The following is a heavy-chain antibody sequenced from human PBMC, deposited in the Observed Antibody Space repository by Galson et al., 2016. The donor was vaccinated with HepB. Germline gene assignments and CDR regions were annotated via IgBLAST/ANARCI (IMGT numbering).Heavy chain of an antibody. Sequence: SLRLSCAASGFIFSDHYMDWVRQAPGKGLEWVSSISATGGSTYYADSLKGRFTISRGNSKDTLFLQMNSLRAEDTAVYYCAKDPYYYGSGASVFDSWGQGTLVTVSS. CDR2: ISATGGST. J-gene: IGHJ4*02. V-gene: IGHV3-23*01. D-gene: IGHD3-10*01. CDR3: AKDPYYYGSGASVFDS. CDR1: GFIFSDHY.